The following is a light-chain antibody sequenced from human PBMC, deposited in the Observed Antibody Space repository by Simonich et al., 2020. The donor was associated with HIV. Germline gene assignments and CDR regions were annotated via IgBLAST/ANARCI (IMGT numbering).Light chain of an antibody. CDR2: AAS. J-gene: IGKJ3*01. CDR3: QQSYSTPVT. CDR1: QSISSY. V-gene: IGKV1-39*01. Sequence: DIQMTQSPSSLSASVGDKVTITCRASQSISSYLNWYHQKPGKAPKLLIYAASSLQSGVPSRFSGSGTGTDFTLTISSLQPEEFATYYCQQSYSTPVTFGPGTKVDIK.